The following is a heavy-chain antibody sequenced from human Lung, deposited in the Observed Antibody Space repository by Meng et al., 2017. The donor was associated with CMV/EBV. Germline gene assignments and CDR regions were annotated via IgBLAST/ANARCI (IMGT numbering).Heavy chain of an antibody. D-gene: IGHD3-3*01. CDR2: INSDGSST. CDR1: GFTFSSYW. J-gene: IGHJ6*01. V-gene: IGHV3-74*01. CDR3: ARVFDYDFWSGYYTNGMDV. Sequence: GESLKISCAASGFTFSSYWMHWVRQAPGKGLVWVSRINSDGSSTSYADSVKGRFTISRDNAKNTLYLQMNSLRAEDTAVYYCARVFDYDFWSGYYTNGMDVWXQGHXVTVDS.